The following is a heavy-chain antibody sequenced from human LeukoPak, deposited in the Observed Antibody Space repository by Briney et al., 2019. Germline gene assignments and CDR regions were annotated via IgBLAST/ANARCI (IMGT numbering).Heavy chain of an antibody. J-gene: IGHJ6*04. CDR2: VSSSSSYI. Sequence: GGSLRLSCAASGFTLSSYSMNWVRQAPGKGLEWVSSVSSSSSYIYYADSVKGRFTISRDNAKNSLYLQMNSLRAEDTAVYYCARVSYYYDSSGYSPGMDVWGKGTTVTVSS. D-gene: IGHD3-22*01. V-gene: IGHV3-21*01. CDR3: ARVSYYYDSSGYSPGMDV. CDR1: GFTLSSYS.